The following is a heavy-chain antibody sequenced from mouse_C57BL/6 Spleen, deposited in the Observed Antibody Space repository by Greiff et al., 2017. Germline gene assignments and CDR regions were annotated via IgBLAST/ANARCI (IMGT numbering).Heavy chain of an antibody. V-gene: IGHV1-54*01. CDR1: GYAFTNYL. J-gene: IGHJ3*01. CDR2: INPGSGGT. CDR3: ARSEDGSSFFAY. Sequence: VKLQESGAELVRPGTSVKVSCKASGYAFTNYLIEWVKQRPGQGLEWIGVINPGSGGTNYNEKFKGKATLTADKSSSTAYMQLSSLTSEDSAVYFCARSEDGSSFFAYWGQGTLVTVSA. D-gene: IGHD1-1*01.